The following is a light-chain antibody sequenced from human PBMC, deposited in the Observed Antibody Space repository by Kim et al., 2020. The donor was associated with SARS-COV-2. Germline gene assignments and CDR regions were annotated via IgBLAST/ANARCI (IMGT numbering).Light chain of an antibody. V-gene: IGLV3-19*01. CDR2: GKN. J-gene: IGLJ1*01. CDR1: SLRSYY. Sequence: SSELTQDPAVSVALGQTVRITCQGDSLRSYYASWYQQKPGQAPVLVIYGKNNRPSGIPDRFSGSSSGNTASLTITGARAEDEADYYCNSRDSSGNHHYVFGTGTKVTVL. CDR3: NSRDSSGNHHYV.